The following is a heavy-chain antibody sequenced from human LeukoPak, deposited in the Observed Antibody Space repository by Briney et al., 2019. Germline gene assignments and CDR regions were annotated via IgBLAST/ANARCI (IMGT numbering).Heavy chain of an antibody. J-gene: IGHJ6*03. CDR2: IIPIFGTA. D-gene: IGHD4-11*01. CDR1: GYTFTSYA. CDR3: AREAVTTDYYYYYYMDV. Sequence: SVKVSCKASGYTFTSYAISWVRQAPGQGLEWMGRIIPIFGTANYAQKFQGRVTITTDESTSTAYMELSSLRSEDTAVYYCAREAVTTDYYYYYYMDVWGKGTTVTVSS. V-gene: IGHV1-69*05.